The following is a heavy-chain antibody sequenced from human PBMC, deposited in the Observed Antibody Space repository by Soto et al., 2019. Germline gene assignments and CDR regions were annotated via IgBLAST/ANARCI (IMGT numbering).Heavy chain of an antibody. CDR2: IYYSGST. J-gene: IGHJ6*02. CDR1: GGSISSGDYY. CDR3: ASLSMVRGVLYGMDV. Sequence: QVQLQESGPGLVKPSQTLSLTCTVSGGSISSGDYYWSWIRQPPGKGLEWIGYIYYSGSTYYNPSLKSRVTISVDTSKNPFSLKLSSVTAADTAVYYCASLSMVRGVLYGMDVWGQGTTVTVSS. D-gene: IGHD3-10*01. V-gene: IGHV4-30-4*01.